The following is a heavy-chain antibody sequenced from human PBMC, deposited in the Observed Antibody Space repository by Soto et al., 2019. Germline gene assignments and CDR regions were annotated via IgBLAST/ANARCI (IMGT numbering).Heavy chain of an antibody. V-gene: IGHV2-5*02. J-gene: IGHJ6*02. Sequence: QITLKESGPTLVKPTQTLTLTCTFSGFSLSTSGVGGAWIRQPPGKALEWLALIYWDDDERYRPSLECRLTITKDSSKNQVVLTMSNMDSVDTATYYCAYLPCSCGSCYWFSFSGMDVWGQGTTVTVSS. D-gene: IGHD2-15*01. CDR2: IYWDDDE. CDR1: GFSLSTSGVG. CDR3: AYLPCSCGSCYWFSFSGMDV.